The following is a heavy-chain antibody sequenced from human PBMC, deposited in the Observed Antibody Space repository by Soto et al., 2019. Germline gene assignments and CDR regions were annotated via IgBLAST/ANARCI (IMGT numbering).Heavy chain of an antibody. CDR1: GFTFSSYS. D-gene: IGHD3-10*01. Sequence: EVQLVESGGGLVKPGGSLRLSCAASGFTFSSYSMNCVRQAPGKGLEWVSSISSSSSYIYYADSVKARFTISRDHVNDSLYLQMNSLRAGVTAVYYCARYAGSGSSYFDYWGQGTLVTVSS. CDR2: ISSSSSYI. V-gene: IGHV3-21*01. J-gene: IGHJ4*02. CDR3: ARYAGSGSSYFDY.